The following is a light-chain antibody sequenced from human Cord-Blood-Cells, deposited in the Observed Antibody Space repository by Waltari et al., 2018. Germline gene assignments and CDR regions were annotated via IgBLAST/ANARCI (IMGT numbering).Light chain of an antibody. CDR1: SLRSYY. CDR3: NSRDSSGNHVV. CDR2: GKN. Sequence: SSELTQDPAVSVALGQTVRITCQGDSLRSYYASWDQQKPGQAPVLVIYGKNNRPSGLPDRFSGSSSGNTASLTIPGAQAEDEADYDCNSRDSSGNHVVFGGGTKLTVL. V-gene: IGLV3-19*01. J-gene: IGLJ2*01.